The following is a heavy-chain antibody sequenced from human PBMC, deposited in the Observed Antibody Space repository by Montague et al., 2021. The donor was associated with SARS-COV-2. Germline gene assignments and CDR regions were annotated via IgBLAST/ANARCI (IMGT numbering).Heavy chain of an antibody. J-gene: IGHJ6*02. Sequence: SETLSLTCTVSGDSISTSPYYWGWIRQPPGKGLEWIGTIYYSGSTYYNPSLKSRVTISEDTSKNQFSLRLSSVTAADTAVYYCASLNIVARTDYYYGTDVWGRGTTVTVSS. CDR3: ASLNIVARTDYYYGTDV. CDR1: GDSISTSPYY. V-gene: IGHV4-39*01. D-gene: IGHD5-12*01. CDR2: IYYSGST.